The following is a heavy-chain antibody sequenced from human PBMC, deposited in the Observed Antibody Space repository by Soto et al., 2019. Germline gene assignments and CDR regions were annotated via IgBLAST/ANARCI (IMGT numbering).Heavy chain of an antibody. D-gene: IGHD6-13*01. V-gene: IGHV4-34*01. Sequence: QVQLQQWGAGLLKPSETLSLTCAVYGGSFSGYYRSWILQPPGKGLEWIGEINHSGSTNYNPSLKSRVTISVDTSKNQFSLKLSSVTAADTAVYYCAREKPYSSSWYHDYWGQGTLVTVSS. CDR1: GGSFSGYY. CDR2: INHSGST. CDR3: AREKPYSSSWYHDY. J-gene: IGHJ4*02.